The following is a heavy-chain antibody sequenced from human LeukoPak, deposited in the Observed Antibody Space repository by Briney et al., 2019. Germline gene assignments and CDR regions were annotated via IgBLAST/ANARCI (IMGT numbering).Heavy chain of an antibody. CDR1: GFTFSTYW. CDR3: TRATAVAFDY. Sequence: PGGSLRLSCAASGFTFSTYWMHWVRQAPGKGLVWVSRTNPDGTSTSNADSVKGRFTISRDNAKNTVYLQVNSLRAEDTAVYYCTRATAVAFDYWGQGTLVTV. CDR2: TNPDGTST. D-gene: IGHD6-19*01. J-gene: IGHJ4*02. V-gene: IGHV3-74*01.